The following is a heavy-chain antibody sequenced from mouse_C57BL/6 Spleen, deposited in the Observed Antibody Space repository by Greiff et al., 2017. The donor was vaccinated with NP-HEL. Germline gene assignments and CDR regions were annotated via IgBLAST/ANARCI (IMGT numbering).Heavy chain of an antibody. CDR1: GYAFSSSW. J-gene: IGHJ3*01. Sequence: VQLQQSGPELVKPGASVKISCKASGYAFSSSWMNWVKQRPGKGLEWIGRIYPGDGDTNYNGKFKGKATLTADKSSSTAYMQLSSLTSEDSAVYFCARSMVTTPWFAYWGQGTLVTVSA. V-gene: IGHV1-82*01. D-gene: IGHD2-2*01. CDR2: IYPGDGDT. CDR3: ARSMVTTPWFAY.